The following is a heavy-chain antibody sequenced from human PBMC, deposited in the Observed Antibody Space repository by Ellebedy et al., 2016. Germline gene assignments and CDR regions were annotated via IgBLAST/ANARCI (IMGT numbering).Heavy chain of an antibody. D-gene: IGHD3-10*01. CDR3: ARRPTSGSYYFEY. V-gene: IGHV3-23*01. CDR2: ISGSGGST. J-gene: IGHJ4*02. CDR1: GFTFSNYA. Sequence: GESLKISXSASGFTFSNYAMSWVRQAPGKGLELVSAISGSGGSTYYADSVKGRFTISRDNSKNTLFLQMNSLRAEDTAVYYCARRPTSGSYYFEYWGQGTLVTVSS.